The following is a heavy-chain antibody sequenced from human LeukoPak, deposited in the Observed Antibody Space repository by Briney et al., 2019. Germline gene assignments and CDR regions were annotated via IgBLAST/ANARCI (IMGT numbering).Heavy chain of an antibody. V-gene: IGHV4-34*01. Sequence: SETLSLTCAVYGGSFSGYYWSWIRQPPGKGLEWIGEINHSGSTNYNPSLKSRVTISVDTSKNQFSLKLSSVTAADTAVYYCARGLGFYYYGSGRRYWFDPWGQGTLVTVSS. J-gene: IGHJ5*02. D-gene: IGHD3-10*01. CDR3: ARGLGFYYYGSGRRYWFDP. CDR2: INHSGST. CDR1: GGSFSGYY.